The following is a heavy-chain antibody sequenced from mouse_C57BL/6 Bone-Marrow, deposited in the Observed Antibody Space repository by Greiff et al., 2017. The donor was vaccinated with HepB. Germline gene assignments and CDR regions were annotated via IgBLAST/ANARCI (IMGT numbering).Heavy chain of an antibody. CDR1: GVTFSSYA. V-gene: IGHV5-4*03. J-gene: IGHJ1*03. CDR2: ISDGGSYT. Sequence: EVKLVESGGGLVKPGGSLKLSCAATGVTFSSYAMSWVRQTPEKRLEWVATISDGGSYTYYPDNVKGPFTISRDNAKNNLYLQMGHLKTEDTAMYYCASVHRVDWYFAVWGTGTTV. CDR3: ASVHRVDWYFAV.